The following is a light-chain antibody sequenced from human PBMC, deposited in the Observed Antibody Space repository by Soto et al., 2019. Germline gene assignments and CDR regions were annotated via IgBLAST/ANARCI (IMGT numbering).Light chain of an antibody. CDR3: ISYTPSNTWV. CDR1: XXDVGAYNS. V-gene: IGLV2-14*01. CDR2: EVS. Sequence: QSVLTQPASVSESPGQSISISXXXXXXDVGAYNSVSWYQQHTGKAPKLIIYEVSIRPSGVSNRFSGSKSGNTASLTISGLQAEDEADYYCISYTPSNTWVFGGGTKLTVL. J-gene: IGLJ3*02.